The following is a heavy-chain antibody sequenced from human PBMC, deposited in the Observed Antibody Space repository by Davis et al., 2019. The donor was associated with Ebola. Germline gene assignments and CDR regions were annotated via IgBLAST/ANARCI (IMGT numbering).Heavy chain of an antibody. Sequence: GESLKISCVGSGFTFSNHAMHWVRQAPGKGLEWVSSISSDGSYIFYSDSAKGRFTISRDNAKNSLYLQMNSLKAEDTAVYFCATSESFFDYAAYFHYWGQGTLLTVSS. D-gene: IGHD3-16*01. J-gene: IGHJ4*02. CDR1: GFTFSNHA. V-gene: IGHV3-21*06. CDR3: ATSESFFDYAAYFHY. CDR2: ISSDGSYI.